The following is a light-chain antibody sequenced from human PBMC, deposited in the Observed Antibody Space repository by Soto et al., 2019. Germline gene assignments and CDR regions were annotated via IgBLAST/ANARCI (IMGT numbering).Light chain of an antibody. V-gene: IGLV2-14*01. Sequence: QSALTQPASVSGSPGQSITISCTGTSSDVGGYNYVSWYQQHPGKAPKLMIYDDSNWPSGVSNRFSGSKSGNTASLTISGLQAEDEADYYCSSYTSSSTLVVFGGGTKLTVL. CDR2: DDS. CDR1: SSDVGGYNY. CDR3: SSYTSSSTLVV. J-gene: IGLJ2*01.